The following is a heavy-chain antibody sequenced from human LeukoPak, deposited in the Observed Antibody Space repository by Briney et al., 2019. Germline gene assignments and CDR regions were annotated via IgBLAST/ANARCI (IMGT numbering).Heavy chain of an antibody. CDR1: GFTFSSYA. CDR3: AKGNYHDSSGSFLFYY. D-gene: IGHD3-22*01. J-gene: IGHJ4*02. V-gene: IGHV3-23*01. CDR2: ISGSGDNT. Sequence: GGSLRLSCAASGFTFSSYAMSWVRQAPGKGLEWVSGISGSGDNTYYADSVKGRFTISRDNSKNTLYVQVNSLGTEDTAAYYCAKGNYHDSSGSFLFYYWGQGTLVTRPS.